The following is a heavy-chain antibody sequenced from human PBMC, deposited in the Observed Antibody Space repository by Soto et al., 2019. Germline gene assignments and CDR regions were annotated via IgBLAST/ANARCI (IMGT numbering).Heavy chain of an antibody. CDR1: GYTFASYA. V-gene: IGHV1-18*01. J-gene: IGHJ4*02. CDR2: ISAYNGNT. CDR3: ARDPPPPDY. Sequence: QFPLVQSGAEVKKPGASVKVSCKASGYTFASYAISWMRQAPGQGLEWMGWISAYNGNTNYAQKLQGRVTMTTDTSTSTAYIELRSLRSDDTAVYYCARDPPPPDYWGQGTLVTVSS.